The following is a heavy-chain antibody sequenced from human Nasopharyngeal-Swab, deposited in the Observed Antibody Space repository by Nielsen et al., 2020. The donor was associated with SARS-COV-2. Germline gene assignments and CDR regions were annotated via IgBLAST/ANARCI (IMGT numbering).Heavy chain of an antibody. V-gene: IGHV4-39*07. Sequence: SETLSLTCTVSGGSISSSSYYWGWIRQPPGKGLEWIGSIYYSGSTYYNPSLKSRVTTSVDTSKNQFSLKLSSVTAADTAVYYCARAYSSSWYDYWGQGTLVTVSS. CDR1: GGSISSSSYY. J-gene: IGHJ4*02. CDR3: ARAYSSSWYDY. D-gene: IGHD6-13*01. CDR2: IYYSGST.